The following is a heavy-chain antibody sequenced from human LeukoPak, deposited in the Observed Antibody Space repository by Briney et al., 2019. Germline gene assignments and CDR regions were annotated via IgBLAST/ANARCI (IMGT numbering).Heavy chain of an antibody. J-gene: IGHJ4*02. Sequence: PGGSLRLSCAASGFSISNYYMFWARQAPGKGLEWVSVIYATGNTYYANSVKGRFTISRDNSENTLYLQMNSLRVGDTAVYYCAKDVDTAMATGGYWGQGTLVTVSS. V-gene: IGHV3-53*01. CDR3: AKDVDTAMATGGY. CDR1: GFSISNYY. CDR2: IYATGNT. D-gene: IGHD5-18*01.